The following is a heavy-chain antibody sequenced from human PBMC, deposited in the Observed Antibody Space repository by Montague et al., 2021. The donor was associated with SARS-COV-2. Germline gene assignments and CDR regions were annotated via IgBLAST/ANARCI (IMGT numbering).Heavy chain of an antibody. J-gene: IGHJ2*01. CDR3: ARNRGWGSRGAGYIDL. CDR2: IYYTGST. V-gene: IGHV4-31*03. D-gene: IGHD7-27*01. Sequence: TLSLTCTVSGGSISGDNYYWTWIRQHPGKGLEWIAYIYYTGSTYYNPSLQSRLRTSLDTSKIQFSLTLTSVTAADTAIYYCARNRGWGSRGAGYIDLWGRGTLVTVSS. CDR1: GGSISGDNYY.